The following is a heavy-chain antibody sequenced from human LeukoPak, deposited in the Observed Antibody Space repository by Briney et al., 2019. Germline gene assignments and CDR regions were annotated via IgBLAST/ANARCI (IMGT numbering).Heavy chain of an antibody. CDR1: GFTFNRRG. CDR2: IRYDGGET. CDR3: ARAMIVVSNQFDY. Sequence: GGSLRLSCAASGFTFNRRGMHWVRQAPGKGLEWVAFIRYDGGETFYADFVKGRFTISRDNSKNTLYLQMKSLRTEDTAVYYCARAMIVVSNQFDYWGQGTLVTVSS. D-gene: IGHD3-22*01. J-gene: IGHJ4*02. V-gene: IGHV3-30*02.